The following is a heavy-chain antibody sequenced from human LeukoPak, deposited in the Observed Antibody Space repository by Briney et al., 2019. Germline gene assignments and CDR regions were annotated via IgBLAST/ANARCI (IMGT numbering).Heavy chain of an antibody. CDR1: GFTFSSYG. J-gene: IGHJ6*02. CDR2: ISYDGSNK. D-gene: IGHD2-15*01. V-gene: IGHV3-30*18. Sequence: GRSLRLSCAASGFTFSSYGMHRVRQAPGKGLEWVAVISYDGSNKYYADSVKGRFTISRDNSKNTLYLQMNSLRAEDTAVYYCAKDRGIVVVVALTGGMDVWGQGTTVTVSS. CDR3: AKDRGIVVVVALTGGMDV.